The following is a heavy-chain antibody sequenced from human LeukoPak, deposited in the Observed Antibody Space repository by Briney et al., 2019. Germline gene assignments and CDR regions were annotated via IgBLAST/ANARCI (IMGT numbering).Heavy chain of an antibody. CDR3: ATTQWGYYYMDV. CDR1: GFTFSDYY. Sequence: GGSLRLSCAASGFTFSDYYMSWLRQAPGKGLEWVSYISSSGSTMYYADSVKGRFTISRDNAKNSLYLQMNSLRAEDTAVYYCATTQWGYYYMDVWGKGTTVTVSS. V-gene: IGHV3-11*01. CDR2: ISSSGSTM. D-gene: IGHD1-26*01. J-gene: IGHJ6*03.